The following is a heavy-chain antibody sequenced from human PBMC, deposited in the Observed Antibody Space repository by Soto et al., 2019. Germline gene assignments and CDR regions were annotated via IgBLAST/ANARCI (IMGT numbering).Heavy chain of an antibody. D-gene: IGHD1-7*01. CDR3: ARGSTWNYGEHWFDP. CDR1: GGTFSSYA. V-gene: IGHV1-69*13. J-gene: IGHJ5*02. Sequence: ASVKVSCKASGGTFSSYAISWVRQAPGQGLEWMGGIIPIFGTANYAQKFQGRVTITADESTSTAYMELSSLRSEDTAVYYCARGSTWNYGEHWFDPWGQGTLVTVSS. CDR2: IIPIFGTA.